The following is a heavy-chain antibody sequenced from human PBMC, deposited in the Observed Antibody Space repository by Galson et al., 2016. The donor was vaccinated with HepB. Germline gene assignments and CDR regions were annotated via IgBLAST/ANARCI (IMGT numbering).Heavy chain of an antibody. Sequence: SLRLSCAASGFSFSTAGMSWVRQTPGRGLEWLSGITGRGDTTHYADSVRGRFTIARDNSKNTLYLYMDNLRIGDTAVYYCGKHGGFDYWGQGAQVTVSS. J-gene: IGHJ4*02. CDR3: GKHGGFDY. CDR2: ITGRGDTT. V-gene: IGHV3-23*01. CDR1: GFSFSTAG. D-gene: IGHD3-16*01.